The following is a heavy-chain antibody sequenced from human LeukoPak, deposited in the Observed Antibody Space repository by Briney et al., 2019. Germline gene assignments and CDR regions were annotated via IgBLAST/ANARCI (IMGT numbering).Heavy chain of an antibody. D-gene: IGHD3-16*01. CDR3: ARDIGARSDTFDI. V-gene: IGHV3-30*02. CDR1: GFTFSSYG. CDR2: IRYDGSNK. J-gene: IGHJ3*02. Sequence: GGPLRLSCAASGFTFSSYGMHWVRQAPGKGLEWVAFIRYDGSNKYYADSVKGRFTISRDNSKNTLYLQMNSLRAEDTAVYYCARDIGARSDTFDIWGQGTMVTVSS.